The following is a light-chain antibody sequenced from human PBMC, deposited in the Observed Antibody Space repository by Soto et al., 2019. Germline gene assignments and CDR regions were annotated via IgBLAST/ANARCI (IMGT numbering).Light chain of an antibody. CDR2: GAS. CDR3: QQYGSSPA. V-gene: IGKV3-20*01. CDR1: QSASSSY. Sequence: EIVLTQSPGTLSLSPGERATLSCRASQSASSSYLAWYQQKPGQAPRLLIYGASSRATGIPDRFSGSGSGTDFTLTISRLEPEDFALYYCQQYGSSPAFGGGTKVEIK. J-gene: IGKJ4*01.